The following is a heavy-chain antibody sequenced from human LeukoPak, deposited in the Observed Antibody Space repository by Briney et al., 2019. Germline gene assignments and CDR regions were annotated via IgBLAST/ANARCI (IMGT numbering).Heavy chain of an antibody. CDR2: IRYDGSNK. CDR1: GFTFSSYG. V-gene: IGHV3-30*02. J-gene: IGHJ4*02. D-gene: IGHD6-19*01. Sequence: GGSLRLSCAASGFTFSSYGMHWVRQAPGKGLEWVAFIRYDGSNKYYADSVKGRFTISRDKSKNTLYLQMKSLRAEDTAVYYCAKCLSGWYSGYDHWGQGTLVTVSS. CDR3: AKCLSGWYSGYDH.